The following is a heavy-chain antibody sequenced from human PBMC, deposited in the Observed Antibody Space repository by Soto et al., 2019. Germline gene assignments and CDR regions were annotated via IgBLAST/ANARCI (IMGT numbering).Heavy chain of an antibody. CDR2: IKSKTDGGTT. J-gene: IGHJ4*02. CDR1: GFTFSNAW. Sequence: GGSLRLSCAASGFTFSNAWMSWVRQAPGKGLEWVGRIKSKTDGGTTDYAAPVKGRFTISRDDSKNTLYLQMNSLKTEDTAVYYCTTDGEVFWDCSGGSCYLYWGQGTLVTVSS. V-gene: IGHV3-15*01. D-gene: IGHD2-15*01. CDR3: TTDGEVFWDCSGGSCYLY.